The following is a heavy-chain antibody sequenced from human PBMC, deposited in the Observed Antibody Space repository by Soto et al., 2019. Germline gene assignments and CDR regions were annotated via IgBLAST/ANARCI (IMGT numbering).Heavy chain of an antibody. Sequence: QVQLQESGPGLVKPLETVSLTCTVSGGSLIDDYWNWIRQPPGKGLEWIGYVYSSGSTNYNPSLKSRVTISVERSKNQFSLKLSSVTAADTAVYYCARGNDWKSSSFDIWGHGTMVSVSS. D-gene: IGHD2-21*01. CDR2: VYSSGST. CDR1: GGSLIDDY. CDR3: ARGNDWKSSSFDI. V-gene: IGHV4-59*01. J-gene: IGHJ3*02.